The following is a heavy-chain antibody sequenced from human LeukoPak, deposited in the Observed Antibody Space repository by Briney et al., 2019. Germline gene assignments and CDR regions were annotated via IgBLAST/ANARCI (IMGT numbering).Heavy chain of an antibody. J-gene: IGHJ5*02. D-gene: IGHD3-10*01. CDR1: GGSISSDNW. V-gene: IGHV4-4*02. CDR3: ASSYYYGSGSWYNWLDP. CDR2: IYHSGST. Sequence: PSETLSLTCAVSGGSISSDNWWSWVRQPPGKGLEWIGEIYHSGSTNYNPSLQSRVTISVDTSKNQFSLKLSSVTAADTAVYYCASSYYYGSGSWYNWLDPWGQGTLVTVSS.